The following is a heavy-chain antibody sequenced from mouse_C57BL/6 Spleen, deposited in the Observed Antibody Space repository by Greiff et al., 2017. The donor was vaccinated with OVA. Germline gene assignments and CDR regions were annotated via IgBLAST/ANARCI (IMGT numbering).Heavy chain of an antibody. CDR1: GYTFTSYW. Sequence: VQLQQPGAELVKPGASVKLSCKASGYTFTSYWMQWVKQRPGQGLEWIGEIDPSDSYTNYNQKFKGKATLTVDTSSSTAYMQLSSLTSEDSAVYYCARGFGFITTVVRDYWGQGTTLTVSS. V-gene: IGHV1-50*01. CDR2: IDPSDSYT. J-gene: IGHJ2*01. D-gene: IGHD1-1*01. CDR3: ARGFGFITTVVRDY.